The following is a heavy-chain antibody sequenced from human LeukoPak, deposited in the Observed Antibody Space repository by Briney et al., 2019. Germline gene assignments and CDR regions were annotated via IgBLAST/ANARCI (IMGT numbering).Heavy chain of an antibody. D-gene: IGHD3/OR15-3a*01. CDR1: GYTFTSYG. Sequence: ASVKVSCKASGYTFTSYGISWVRQAPGQGLEWMGWISAYNGNTNYAQKLQGRVTMTTDTSTSTAYMDLRSLRSDDTAVYYCARDGHRHNYYYGMDVWGQGTTVTVSS. CDR2: ISAYNGNT. J-gene: IGHJ6*02. V-gene: IGHV1-18*01. CDR3: ARDGHRHNYYYGMDV.